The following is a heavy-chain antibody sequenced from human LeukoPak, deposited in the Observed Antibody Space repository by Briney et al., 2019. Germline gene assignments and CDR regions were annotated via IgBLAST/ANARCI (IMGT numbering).Heavy chain of an antibody. CDR3: ARVWRCADGVCPDVFES. V-gene: IGHV1-2*02. CDR2: IVPKSGGT. D-gene: IGHD2-8*01. J-gene: IGHJ4*02. CDR1: GGTFSSYA. Sequence: GASVKVSCKASGGTFSSYAISWVRQAPGQGLEWMGWIVPKSGGTHYAQNFQGRVTMTRDTSINTAYLDLRSLRSDDTAVYYCARVWRCADGVCPDVFESWGQGTLVIVSS.